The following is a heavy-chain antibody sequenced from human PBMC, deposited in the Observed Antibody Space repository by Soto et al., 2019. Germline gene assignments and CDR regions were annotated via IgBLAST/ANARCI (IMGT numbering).Heavy chain of an antibody. CDR1: GGTFSSYT. V-gene: IGHV1-69*04. D-gene: IGHD6-6*01. CDR2: IIPILGIA. J-gene: IGHJ5*02. Sequence: SVKVSCKASGGTFSSYTISWVRQAPGQGLEWMGRIIPILGIANYAQKFQGRVTITADKSTSTAYMELSSLRSEDTAVYYCARDTRSRSSSFRFDPWGQGTLVTVSS. CDR3: ARDTRSRSSSFRFDP.